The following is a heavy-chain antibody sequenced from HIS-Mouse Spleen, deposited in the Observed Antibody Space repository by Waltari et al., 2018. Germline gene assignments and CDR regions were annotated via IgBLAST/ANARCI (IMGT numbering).Heavy chain of an antibody. Sequence: QVQLVQSGAEVKKPGASVKVSCKASGYTFTGYYMHWVRQAPGQGLEWMGWINPNRGGTNYAQKFQGRVTMTRDTSISTAYMELSRLRSDDTAVYYCARENALDAFDIWGQGTMVTVSS. CDR1: GYTFTGYY. CDR2: INPNRGGT. V-gene: IGHV1-2*02. CDR3: ARENALDAFDI. J-gene: IGHJ3*02.